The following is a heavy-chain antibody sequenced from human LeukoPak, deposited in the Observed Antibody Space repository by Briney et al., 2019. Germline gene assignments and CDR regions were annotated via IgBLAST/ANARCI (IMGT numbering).Heavy chain of an antibody. J-gene: IGHJ4*02. CDR1: GYTFTGYD. Sequence: ASVTVSCKASGYTFTGYDMHWVRQAPGQGLEWMGWINANSGGTNYAQKFQGRVTMTRDTSISTAYMELSRLRSDDTAVYYCARSSRYDIWTGYPYWGQGTLVTVSP. D-gene: IGHD3-9*01. CDR3: ARSSRYDIWTGYPY. CDR2: INANSGGT. V-gene: IGHV1-2*02.